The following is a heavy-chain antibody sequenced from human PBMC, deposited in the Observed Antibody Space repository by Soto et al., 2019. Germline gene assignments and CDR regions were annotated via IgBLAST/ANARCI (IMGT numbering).Heavy chain of an antibody. Sequence: PSETLSLTCTVSGGSISSGGYYWSWIRQHPGKGLEWIGYIYYSGSTYYNPSLKSRVTISVDTSKNQFSLKLSSVTAADTAVYYCERQLSGYRKHFDYWGQGTMGTVSA. D-gene: IGHD3-3*01. V-gene: IGHV4-31*03. CDR2: IYYSGST. J-gene: IGHJ4*02. CDR1: GGSISSGGYY. CDR3: ERQLSGYRKHFDY.